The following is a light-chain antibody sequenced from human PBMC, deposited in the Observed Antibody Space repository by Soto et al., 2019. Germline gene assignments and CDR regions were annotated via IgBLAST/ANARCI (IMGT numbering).Light chain of an antibody. V-gene: IGKV3-15*01. CDR1: QSVSSN. CDR3: QQYNKWPTIT. CDR2: GAS. J-gene: IGKJ5*01. Sequence: EILMTQSPATLSVSPGERATLSCGGSQSVSSNLAWYQQKRGQAPRLLIYGASTRATGIPARFSGSGSGTEFTLPISSLQSEDFAVYYCQQYNKWPTITFGQGTRLEIK.